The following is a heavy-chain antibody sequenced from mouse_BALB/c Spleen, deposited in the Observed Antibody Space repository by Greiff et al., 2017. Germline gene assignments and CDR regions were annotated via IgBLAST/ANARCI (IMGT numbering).Heavy chain of an antibody. J-gene: IGHJ3*01. D-gene: IGHD6-1*01. CDR3: ASAREAWFAY. V-gene: IGHV14-3*02. CDR1: GFNIKDTY. CDR2: IDPANGNT. Sequence: VQLKESGAELVKPGASVKLSCTASGFNIKDTYMHWVKQRPEQGLEWIGRIDPANGNTKYDPKFQGKATITADTSSNTAYLQLSSLTSEDTAVYYCASAREAWFAYWGQGTLVTVSA.